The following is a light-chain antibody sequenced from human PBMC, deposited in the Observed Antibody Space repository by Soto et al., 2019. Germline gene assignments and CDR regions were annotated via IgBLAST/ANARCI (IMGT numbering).Light chain of an antibody. CDR2: EVS. V-gene: IGLV2-14*01. CDR1: SSDVGGYNY. J-gene: IGLJ3*02. CDR3: AAWGDSLNGPV. Sequence: QSALTQPASVSGSPGQSITISCTGTSSDVGGYNYVSWYQQHPGKAPKLMIYEVSNRPSGVSNRFSGSKSGNTASLAISGLQSEDEADYYCAAWGDSLNGPVFGGGTQLTVL.